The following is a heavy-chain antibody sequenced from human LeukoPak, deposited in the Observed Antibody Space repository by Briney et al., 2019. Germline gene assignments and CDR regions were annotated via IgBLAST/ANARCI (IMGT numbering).Heavy chain of an antibody. Sequence: SETLSLTCTVSGHSISSSSYYWGWIRQPPGKGLEWIGSIYYSGSTYYNPSLKSRVTISVDTSKNQFSLKLSSVTAADTAVYYCAREGIAAAGTGLDYWGQGTLVTVSS. V-gene: IGHV4-39*01. CDR2: IYYSGST. CDR1: GHSISSSSYY. CDR3: AREGIAAAGTGLDY. D-gene: IGHD6-13*01. J-gene: IGHJ4*02.